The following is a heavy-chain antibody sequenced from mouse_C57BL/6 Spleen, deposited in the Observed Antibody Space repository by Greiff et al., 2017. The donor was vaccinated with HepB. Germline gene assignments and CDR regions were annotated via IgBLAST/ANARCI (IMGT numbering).Heavy chain of an antibody. CDR3: ARDGYYKSMDY. Sequence: QVQLKQSGAELVKPGASVKISCKASGYAFSSYWMNWVKQRPGKGLEWIGQIYPGDGDTTYNGKLKGKATLTADKSSSTAYMQLSSLTSEDSAVYFCARDGYYKSMDYGGQGTSVTVSS. CDR2: IYPGDGDT. D-gene: IGHD2-3*01. J-gene: IGHJ4*01. CDR1: GYAFSSYW. V-gene: IGHV1-80*01.